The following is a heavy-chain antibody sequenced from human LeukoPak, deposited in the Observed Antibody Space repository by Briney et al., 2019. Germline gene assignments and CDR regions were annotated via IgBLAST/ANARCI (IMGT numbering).Heavy chain of an antibody. CDR3: ARDSGDGDYTPDMDV. D-gene: IGHD2-21*02. J-gene: IGHJ6*03. CDR2: ISGSGGST. V-gene: IGHV3-23*01. Sequence: GGSLRLSYAASGFTFSSYAMSWVRQAPGKELEWVSAISGSGGSTYYADSVKGRFTISRDNSKNTLYLQMNSLSAEDTAVYYCARDSGDGDYTPDMDVWGKRTTVTVSS. CDR1: GFTFSSYA.